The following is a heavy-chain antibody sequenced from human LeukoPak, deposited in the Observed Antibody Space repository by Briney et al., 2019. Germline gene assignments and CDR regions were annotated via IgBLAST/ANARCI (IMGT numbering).Heavy chain of an antibody. CDR1: GFTFSSYE. V-gene: IGHV3-48*03. Sequence: GGSLRLSCAASGFTFSSYEMNWVRQAPGKGLEGVSSISSTIYYADSMKGRFTISRDNAKNSLYLQMSSLRAEDTGVYYCARGGNWDYYYGMDVWGQGTTVTVSS. D-gene: IGHD7-27*01. CDR3: ARGGNWDYYYGMDV. CDR2: ISSTI. J-gene: IGHJ6*02.